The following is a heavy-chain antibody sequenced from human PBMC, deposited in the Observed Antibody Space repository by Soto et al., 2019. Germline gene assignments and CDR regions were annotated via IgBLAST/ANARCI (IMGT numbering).Heavy chain of an antibody. Sequence: VQLVEAGGGVVQPGRSRTLSCVASGFTFRLYGMHWVRQAPGKGLERVAAVSYDGKNKWYGDSVQSRFSISRDNSKNPVSLQMSSLQTADTAVYYCASGRAVAAVQPWWGQANVVAVSS. V-gene: IGHV3-30*03. J-gene: IGHJ1*01. CDR3: ASGRAVAAVQPW. CDR1: GFTFRLYG. CDR2: VSYDGKNK. D-gene: IGHD6-19*01.